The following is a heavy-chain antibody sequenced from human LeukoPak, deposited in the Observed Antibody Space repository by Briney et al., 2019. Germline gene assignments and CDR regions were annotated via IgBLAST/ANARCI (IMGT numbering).Heavy chain of an antibody. V-gene: IGHV3-33*01. J-gene: IGHJ6*02. CDR3: ARAHSIAAAPSKYYYYYYGMDV. CDR2: IWYDGSNK. CDR1: GFTFSSYG. D-gene: IGHD6-13*01. Sequence: PGGSLRLSCAASGFTFSSYGMHWVRQAPGKGLEWVAVIWYDGSNKYYADSVKGRFTISRDNSKNTLYLQMNSLRAEDTAVYYCARAHSIAAAPSKYYYYYYGMDVWGQGTTVTVSS.